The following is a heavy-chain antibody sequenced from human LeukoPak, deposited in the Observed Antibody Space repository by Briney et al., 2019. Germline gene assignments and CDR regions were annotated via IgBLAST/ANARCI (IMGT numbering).Heavy chain of an antibody. J-gene: IGHJ4*02. V-gene: IGHV3-23*01. D-gene: IGHD2-2*01. Sequence: GGSLRLSCAASGFTFSSYPMSWVRQAPGKGLEWVSSISGGGSNTHYADSVKGRFTISRDDSKNTLYLQMNSLRAEDTAVYYCAKYMPPAMQPFFDYWGQGTLVTVSS. CDR2: ISGGGSNT. CDR1: GFTFSSYP. CDR3: AKYMPPAMQPFFDY.